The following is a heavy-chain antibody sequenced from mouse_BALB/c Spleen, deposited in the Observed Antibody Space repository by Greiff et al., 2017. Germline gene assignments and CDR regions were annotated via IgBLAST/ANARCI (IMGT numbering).Heavy chain of an antibody. Sequence: VQLQQTGPELVKPGASVKISCKASGYSFTDYIMLWVKQSHGKSLEWIGNINPYYGSTSYNLKFKGKATLTVDKSSSTAYMQLNSLTSEDSAVYYCARGGYYGNYDAMDYWGQGTSVTVSS. V-gene: IGHV1-39*01. CDR2: INPYYGST. D-gene: IGHD2-1*01. CDR3: ARGGYYGNYDAMDY. CDR1: GYSFTDYI. J-gene: IGHJ4*01.